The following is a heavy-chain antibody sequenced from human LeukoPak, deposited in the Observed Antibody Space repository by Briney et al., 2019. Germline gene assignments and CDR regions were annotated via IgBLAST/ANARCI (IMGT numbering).Heavy chain of an antibody. V-gene: IGHV3-74*01. CDR3: GRDLGGRGGA. CDR1: GFTFSTYW. J-gene: IGHJ5*02. Sequence: GSLRLSSAASGFTFSTYWMHWVRQVPGTGLVWVSRTNEDGSITDYADSVKGRFTISRDNSKDTLYLQMNSLRAEDTAVYYCGRDLGGRGGAWGQGSPVTVSP. CDR2: TNEDGSIT. D-gene: IGHD3-16*01.